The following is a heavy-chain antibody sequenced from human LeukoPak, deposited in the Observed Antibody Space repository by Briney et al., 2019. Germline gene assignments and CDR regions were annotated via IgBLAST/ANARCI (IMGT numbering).Heavy chain of an antibody. J-gene: IGHJ4*02. D-gene: IGHD5-12*01. V-gene: IGHV3-23*01. CDR1: GFTFNTNA. CDR2: ISGRTGGT. CDR3: AKCGNSGCHLIDY. Sequence: GGSLRLSCAASGFTFNTNAMSWVRQAPGKGLEWVSAISGRTGGTYYADSVKGRFTISRDNSKSTLYLQMDSLRAEDTAVYYCAKCGNSGCHLIDYWGQGALVTVSS.